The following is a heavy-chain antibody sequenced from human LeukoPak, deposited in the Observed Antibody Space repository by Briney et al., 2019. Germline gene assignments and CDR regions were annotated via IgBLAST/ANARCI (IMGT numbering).Heavy chain of an antibody. CDR1: GFTFSNYG. J-gene: IGHJ3*02. CDR3: ANGYYYGSGSYYKEAFDI. D-gene: IGHD3-10*01. Sequence: GRSLRLSCAASGFTFSNYGFHWVRQAPGKGLEWVVVISYDGSNKYYADSVKGRFTISRDNSKNTLYLQMNSLRAEDTAVYYCANGYYYGSGSYYKEAFDIWGQGTMVTVSS. V-gene: IGHV3-30*18. CDR2: ISYDGSNK.